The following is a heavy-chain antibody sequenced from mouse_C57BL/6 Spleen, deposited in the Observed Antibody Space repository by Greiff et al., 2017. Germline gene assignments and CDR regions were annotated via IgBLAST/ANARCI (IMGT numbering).Heavy chain of an antibody. Sequence: QVQLKESGPELVKPGASVKISCKASGYAFSSSWMNWVKQRPGKGLEWIGRIYPGDGDTNYNGKFKGKATLTADKSSSTAYMQLSSLTSEDSAVYFCARSYKTANQYYFDDWGQGTTLTVSS. CDR3: ARSYKTANQYYFDD. V-gene: IGHV1-82*01. CDR2: IYPGDGDT. D-gene: IGHD1-2*01. J-gene: IGHJ2*01. CDR1: GYAFSSSW.